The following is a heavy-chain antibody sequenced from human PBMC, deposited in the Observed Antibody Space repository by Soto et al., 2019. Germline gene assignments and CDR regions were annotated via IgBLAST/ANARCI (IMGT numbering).Heavy chain of an antibody. CDR1: GFTFGSYW. D-gene: IGHD5-12*01. V-gene: IGHV3-7*01. J-gene: IGHJ6*03. CDR3: ADSGSYTDV. Sequence: EVQLVEPGGGLVQPGGSLRLSCAASGFTFGSYWMTWVRQAPGKGLEWVANIKEDGSEKYYVDSVKGRFTISRDNAKNSVYLQMNSLRAEDTAVYYCADSGSYTDVWGKGTTVTVSS. CDR2: IKEDGSEK.